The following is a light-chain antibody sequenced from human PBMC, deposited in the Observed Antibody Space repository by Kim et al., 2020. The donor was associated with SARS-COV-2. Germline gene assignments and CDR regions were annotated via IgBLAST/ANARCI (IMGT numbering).Light chain of an antibody. J-gene: IGLJ3*02. CDR2: QDS. Sequence: VAVAPRQTASITCYGDKLGDKYACWYQQKPGQSPVLVIYQDSKRPSGIPERFSGANSGNTATLTISGTQAMDEADYYCQACDSSTVFGGGTQLTVL. CDR1: KLGDKY. CDR3: QACDSSTV. V-gene: IGLV3-1*01.